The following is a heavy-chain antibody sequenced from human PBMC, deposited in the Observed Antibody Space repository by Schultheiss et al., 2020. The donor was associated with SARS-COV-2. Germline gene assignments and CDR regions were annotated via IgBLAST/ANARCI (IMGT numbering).Heavy chain of an antibody. Sequence: SETLSLTCTVSGGSVTSGSDYWSWIRQSPGKGLEWIGYINYSGSSNYNPSLKSRVTISVDTSKNQFSLKLSSVTAADTAVYYCARGSGSYVDYWGQGTLVTVSS. CDR3: ARGSGSYVDY. CDR1: GGSVTSGSDY. D-gene: IGHD1-26*01. CDR2: INYSGSS. J-gene: IGHJ4*02. V-gene: IGHV4-61*01.